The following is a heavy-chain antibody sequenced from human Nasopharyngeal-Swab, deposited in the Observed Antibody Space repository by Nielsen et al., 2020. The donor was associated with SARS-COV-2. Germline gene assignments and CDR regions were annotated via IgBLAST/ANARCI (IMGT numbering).Heavy chain of an antibody. J-gene: IGHJ6*02. D-gene: IGHD2-2*01. CDR2: IYYSGST. Sequence: RQAPGKGLKWIGYIYYSGSTYYNPSLKSRVTISVDTSKNQFSLKLSSVTAADTAVYYCARDRVVPAAMWAYYYYYGMDVWGQGTTVTVSS. V-gene: IGHV4-31*02. CDR3: ARDRVVPAAMWAYYYYYGMDV.